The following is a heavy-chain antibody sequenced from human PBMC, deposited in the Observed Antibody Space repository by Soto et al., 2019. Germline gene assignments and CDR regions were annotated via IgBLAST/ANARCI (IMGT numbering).Heavy chain of an antibody. V-gene: IGHV4-59*01. D-gene: IGHD5-18*01. J-gene: IGHJ5*02. CDR1: GGSISSYY. CDR2: IYYSGGT. CDR3: ARDSHHSHGSFDP. Sequence: QVQLQESGPGLVKPSETLSLTCTVSGGSISSYYWSWIRQPPGKGLEWIGYIYYSGGTNYNPSPKRRTTIPVDTSKNQFSLKLSSVTAADTAVYYCARDSHHSHGSFDPWGQGTLVTVSS.